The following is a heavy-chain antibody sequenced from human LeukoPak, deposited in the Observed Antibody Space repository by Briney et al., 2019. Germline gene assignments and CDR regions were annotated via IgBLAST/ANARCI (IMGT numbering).Heavy chain of an antibody. D-gene: IGHD2-15*01. CDR1: GGSISYY. V-gene: IGHV4-59*12. Sequence: SETLSLTCTVSGGSISYYWSWIRQPPGKGLEWIGYLYDSGSTNYNPSLTSRVTISVDTSKNQFSLKVSSVTAADTAVYYSLQFVVVGGYMDVWGKGTTVTVSS. CDR2: LYDSGST. CDR3: LQFVVVGGYMDV. J-gene: IGHJ6*03.